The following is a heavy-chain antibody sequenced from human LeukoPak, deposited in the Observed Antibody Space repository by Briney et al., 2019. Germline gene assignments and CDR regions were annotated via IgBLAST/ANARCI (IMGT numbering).Heavy chain of an antibody. CDR3: ARDRNDDYYYGVDV. V-gene: IGHV1-2*02. J-gene: IGHJ6*02. D-gene: IGHD3-16*01. CDR1: GYTFTGYY. CDR2: INPNSGGT. Sequence: ASVKVPCKASGYTFTGYYMHWVRQAPGQGLEWMGWINPNSGGTNYAQKFQGRVTMTRDTSISTAYMELSRLRSDDTAVYYCARDRNDDYYYGVDVWGQGTTVTVSS.